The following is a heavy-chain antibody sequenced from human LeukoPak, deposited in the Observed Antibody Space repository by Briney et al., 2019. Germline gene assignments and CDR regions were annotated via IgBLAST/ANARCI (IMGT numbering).Heavy chain of an antibody. CDR1: GFTFTSYG. Sequence: PGGSLRLSCATSGFTFTSYGMHWVRQAPGKGLEWVAVISYDGTKKYYADSVKGRFTISRDNSKNTLYLQMNSLRAEDTAVYYCAKEYDLIAVAYLFDPWGQGTLVTVSS. J-gene: IGHJ5*02. CDR3: AKEYDLIAVAYLFDP. CDR2: ISYDGTKK. D-gene: IGHD6-19*01. V-gene: IGHV3-30*18.